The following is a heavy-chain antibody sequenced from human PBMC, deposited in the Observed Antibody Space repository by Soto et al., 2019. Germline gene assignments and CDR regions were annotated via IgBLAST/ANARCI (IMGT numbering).Heavy chain of an antibody. CDR1: GGSINSSSYY. V-gene: IGHV4-39*01. CDR2: IYYSGST. Sequence: SETLSLTCTVSGGSINSSSYYWGWIRQPPGKGLEWIGSIYYSGSTYYNPSLKSRVSISVDTSKNQFSLKLSSVTAADTAVYFCARTPITMVRGVIYYYGMDVWGQGTTVTVSS. J-gene: IGHJ6*02. D-gene: IGHD3-10*01. CDR3: ARTPITMVRGVIYYYGMDV.